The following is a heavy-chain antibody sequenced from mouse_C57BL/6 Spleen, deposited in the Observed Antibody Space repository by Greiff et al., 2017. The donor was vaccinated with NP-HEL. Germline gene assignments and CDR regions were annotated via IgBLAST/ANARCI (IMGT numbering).Heavy chain of an antibody. CDR2: IWGVGST. V-gene: IGHV2-6*01. D-gene: IGHD2-5*01. Sequence: VKLVESGPGLVAPSQSLSITCTVSGFSLTSYGVDWVRQSPGQGLEWLGVIWGVGSTNYNSALKSRLSISKDNSKSHVFLKMNSLQTDDTAMYYCASSHSNHVGFAYWGQGTLVTVSA. CDR3: ASSHSNHVGFAY. CDR1: GFSLTSYG. J-gene: IGHJ3*01.